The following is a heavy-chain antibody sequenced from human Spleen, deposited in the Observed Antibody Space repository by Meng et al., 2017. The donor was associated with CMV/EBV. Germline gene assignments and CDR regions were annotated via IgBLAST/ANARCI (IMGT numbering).Heavy chain of an antibody. D-gene: IGHD6-13*01. Sequence: GESLKISCAASGFTFSSYDMNWVHQAPGRGLEWVSFISSSNTYIYYADSVKGRFTISRDNAKNSLYLQMNSLRAEDSAVYYCARGTSSSWYHWGQGTLVTVSS. J-gene: IGHJ4*02. CDR1: GFTFSSYD. V-gene: IGHV3-21*01. CDR3: ARGTSSSWYH. CDR2: ISSSNTYI.